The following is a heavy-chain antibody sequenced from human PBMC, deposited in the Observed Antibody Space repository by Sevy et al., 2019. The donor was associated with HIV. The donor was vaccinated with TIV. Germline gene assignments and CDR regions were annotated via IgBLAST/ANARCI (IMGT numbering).Heavy chain of an antibody. V-gene: IGHV5-51*01. CDR3: ARSRSTYYDFWSGCDYYYYYGMDV. Sequence: GESLKISCKGSGYSFTSYWIGWVRQMPGKGLEWMGIIYPGDSDTRYSPSFQGQVTISADKSISTAYLQWSTLKTSDTAMYYCARSRSTYYDFWSGCDYYYYYGMDVWGQGTTVTVSS. CDR1: GYSFTSYW. CDR2: IYPGDSDT. J-gene: IGHJ6*02. D-gene: IGHD3-3*01.